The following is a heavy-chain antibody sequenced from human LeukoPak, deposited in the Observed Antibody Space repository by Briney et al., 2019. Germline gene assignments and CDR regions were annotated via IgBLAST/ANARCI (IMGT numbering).Heavy chain of an antibody. CDR1: GGSFSGYY. CDR2: IDHNGKS. V-gene: IGHV4-34*01. Sequence: SETLSLTCAVYGGSFSGYYGGWIRQPPGKGLEWIGDIDHNGKSNFNPSLKSRVPISLDTSKNQFSLKLNSVAAADSATYYCARIASAYCDGGSCYLLGDRFDPWGQGTLVTVSS. CDR3: ARIASAYCDGGSCYLLGDRFDP. D-gene: IGHD2-21*01. J-gene: IGHJ5*02.